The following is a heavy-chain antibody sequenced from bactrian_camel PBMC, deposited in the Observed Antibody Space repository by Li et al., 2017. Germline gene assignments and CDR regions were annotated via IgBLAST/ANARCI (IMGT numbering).Heavy chain of an antibody. V-gene: IGHV3S53*01. CDR2: IAGDGRT. Sequence: HVQLVESGGGSVQAGGSLRLSCAAPGYTLPMNMGWFRRLPGQEREGVAAIAGDGRTDYADSVKGRFTISQDNAKNTVYLQMNSLKPEDTAVYYCAATPDKCDTPGTVTHYGQGTQVTVS. D-gene: IGHD2*01. CDR1: GYTLPMN. J-gene: IGHJ4*01.